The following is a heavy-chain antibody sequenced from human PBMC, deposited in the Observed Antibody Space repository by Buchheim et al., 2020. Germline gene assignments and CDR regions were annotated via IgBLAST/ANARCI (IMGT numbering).Heavy chain of an antibody. J-gene: IGHJ6*02. CDR2: INPSGGST. CDR1: GYTFTSYY. V-gene: IGHV1-46*01. CDR3: ASISGDYDFWSGYWNYYYYGMDV. D-gene: IGHD3-3*01. Sequence: QVQLVQSGAEVKKPGASVKVSCKASGYTFTSYYTHWVRQAPGQGLEWMGIINPSGGSTSYAQKFQGRVTMTRDTSTSTVYMELSSLRSEDTAVYYCASISGDYDFWSGYWNYYYYGMDVWGQGTT.